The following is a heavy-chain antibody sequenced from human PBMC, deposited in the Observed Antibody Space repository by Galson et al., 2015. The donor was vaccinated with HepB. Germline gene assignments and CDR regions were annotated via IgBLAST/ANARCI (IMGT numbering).Heavy chain of an antibody. CDR3: AREGVHSSGYYYDY. V-gene: IGHV4-59*12. J-gene: IGHJ4*02. CDR2: IYYSGST. CDR1: GGSISSYY. D-gene: IGHD3-22*01. Sequence: LSLTCTVSGGSISSYYWSWIRQPPGKGLEWIGYIYYSGSTNYNPSLKSRVTISVDTSKNQFSLKLSSVTAADTAVYYCAREGVHSSGYYYDYWGQGTLVTVSS.